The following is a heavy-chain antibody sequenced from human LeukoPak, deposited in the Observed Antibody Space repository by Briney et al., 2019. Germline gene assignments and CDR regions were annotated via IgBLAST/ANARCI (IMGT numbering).Heavy chain of an antibody. CDR2: IYPGDSDT. CDR3: ARGQWLRDSWWFDP. Sequence: GESLQISCKGSGYSFTSYWIGWVRQMPGKGLEWMGIIYPGDSDTRYSPSFQGQVTIPADKSISTAYPQWSSLKASDTAMYYCARGQWLRDSWWFDPWGQGTLVTVSS. J-gene: IGHJ5*02. CDR1: GYSFTSYW. D-gene: IGHD5-12*01. V-gene: IGHV5-51*01.